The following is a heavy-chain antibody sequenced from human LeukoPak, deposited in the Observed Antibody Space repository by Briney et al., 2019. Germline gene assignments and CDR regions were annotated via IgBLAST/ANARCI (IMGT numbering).Heavy chain of an antibody. D-gene: IGHD6-19*01. CDR3: AKAGYSSGWTRDYFDY. V-gene: IGHV3-30*18. CDR1: GFTFSSYG. J-gene: IGHJ4*02. CDR2: LSYDGSNK. Sequence: PGVSLRLSCAASGFTFSSYGMHWVPQAPGKGLEWVSVLSYDGSNKYYPDSVKGRFTISRDNSKNTLYLQMNSLRAEDTAVYYCAKAGYSSGWTRDYFDYWGQGTLVTVSS.